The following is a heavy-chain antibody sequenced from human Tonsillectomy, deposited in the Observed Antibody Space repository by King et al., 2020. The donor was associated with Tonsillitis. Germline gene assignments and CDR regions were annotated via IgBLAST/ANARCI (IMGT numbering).Heavy chain of an antibody. V-gene: IGHV3-15*01. CDR3: TADSLTGHFDY. CDR2: IKTKTEGGKT. Sequence: VQLVESGGGLVKPGGSLRVSCAASGFTFSNAWMSWVRQAPGKGLEWVGRIKTKTEGGKTDYAAPVKGIFTISRDDSKNTLYLQLNSLKTEDTAVYYCTADSLTGHFDYWGQGTLVTVSS. CDR1: GFTFSNAW. J-gene: IGHJ4*02. D-gene: IGHD7-27*01.